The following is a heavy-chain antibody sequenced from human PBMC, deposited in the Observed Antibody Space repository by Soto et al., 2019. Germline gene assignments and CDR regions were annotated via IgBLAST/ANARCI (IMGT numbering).Heavy chain of an antibody. Sequence: QVQLVQSGAEVKKPGSSVKVSCKASGGTFSSYAISWVRQAPGQGLEWMGGIIPIFGTANYAQKFRGRVTITADESTSTAYMELSSLRSEDTAVYYCARSAGDIAARRSWFDPWGQGTLVTVSS. D-gene: IGHD6-6*01. CDR3: ARSAGDIAARRSWFDP. J-gene: IGHJ5*02. CDR2: IIPIFGTA. V-gene: IGHV1-69*01. CDR1: GGTFSSYA.